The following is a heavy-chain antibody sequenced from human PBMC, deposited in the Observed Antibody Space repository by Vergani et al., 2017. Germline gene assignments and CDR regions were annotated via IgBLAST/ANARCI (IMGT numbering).Heavy chain of an antibody. CDR2: ISSSSSTI. J-gene: IGHJ5*02. V-gene: IGHV3-48*04. CDR3: AKGPGCCGGWYSGWFDP. Sequence: EVQLVESGGGLVQPGGSLRLSCAASGFTFSSYSMNWVRQAPGKGLEWVSYISSSSSTIYYADSVKGRFTISRDNAKNSLYLQMNSLRAEDTAVYYCAKGPGCCGGWYSGWFDPWGQGTLVTVSS. D-gene: IGHD6-19*01. CDR1: GFTFSSYS.